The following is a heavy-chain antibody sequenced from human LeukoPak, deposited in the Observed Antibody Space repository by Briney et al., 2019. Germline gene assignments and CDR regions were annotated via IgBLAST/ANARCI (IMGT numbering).Heavy chain of an antibody. CDR3: ARGPDGALAGASGY. Sequence: PGESLKIHCKGSGYSLTTYWIGWVRQMPGKGLEWMGIIYPGNSNTRYSPSFQGQVTISADKSISTAYLQWSSLRASDTAMYYCARGPDGALAGASGYWGQRCLVTVSS. CDR1: GYSLTTYW. CDR2: IYPGNSNT. J-gene: IGHJ4*02. V-gene: IGHV5-51*01. D-gene: IGHD6-19*01.